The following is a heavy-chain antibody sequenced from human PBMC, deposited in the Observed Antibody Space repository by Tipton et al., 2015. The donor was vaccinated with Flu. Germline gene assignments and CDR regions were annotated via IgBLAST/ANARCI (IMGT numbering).Heavy chain of an antibody. J-gene: IGHJ4*02. V-gene: IGHV1-69*04. CDR3: ARDEYCSGGSCSPLDY. CDR2: IIPILGMT. D-gene: IGHD2-15*01. CDR1: GGTFTKST. Sequence: QSGPEVKKPGSSVQVSCKASGGTFTKSTFSWVRQAPGQGLEWLGRIIPILGMTNYAQMFQGRVTITADKSTSTAYMELSSLRSDDTAVYYCARDEYCSGGSCSPLDYWGQGTLVTVSS.